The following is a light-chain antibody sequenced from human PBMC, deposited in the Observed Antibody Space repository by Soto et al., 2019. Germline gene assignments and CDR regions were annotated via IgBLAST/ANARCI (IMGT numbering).Light chain of an antibody. CDR1: NSNIGGNT. J-gene: IGLJ3*02. Sequence: QSVLTQPPSASGAPGLRVTISCSGSNSNIGGNTVNWYQQLPGKAPKLLIHSDNERPSGVPGRFSGSRSGASASLAITGLQSEDEAYYYSSAWDNTLSGPVLGGGTKLTVL. CDR2: SDN. CDR3: SAWDNTLSGPV. V-gene: IGLV1-44*01.